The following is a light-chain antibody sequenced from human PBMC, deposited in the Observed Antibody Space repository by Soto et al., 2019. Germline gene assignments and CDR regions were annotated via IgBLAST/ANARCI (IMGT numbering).Light chain of an antibody. V-gene: IGLV1-47*02. J-gene: IGLJ1*01. Sequence: QSVLTQPPSASGTPGQRVTISCSGSSSNIGSNYVYWYQQLPGTAPKLLIYSNNQRPSGVPDRFSGSKSGTSASLAISGLRSEDEADYYCAASEDSLSGLYVFGTGTKVTVL. CDR2: SNN. CDR1: SSNIGSNY. CDR3: AASEDSLSGLYV.